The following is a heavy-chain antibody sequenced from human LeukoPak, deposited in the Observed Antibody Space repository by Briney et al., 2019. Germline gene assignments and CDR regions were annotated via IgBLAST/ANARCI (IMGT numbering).Heavy chain of an antibody. Sequence: SETLSLTCAVYGGSFSDYYWSWIRQPPGKGLEYIGEINHSGITNYNPSLMSRVTISVDTPKNQFSLKLSSVTAADTAVYYCARAGPISGSYSNLDYWGQGTLVTVSS. CDR2: INHSGIT. J-gene: IGHJ4*02. V-gene: IGHV4-34*01. CDR3: ARAGPISGSYSNLDY. CDR1: GGSFSDYY. D-gene: IGHD1-26*01.